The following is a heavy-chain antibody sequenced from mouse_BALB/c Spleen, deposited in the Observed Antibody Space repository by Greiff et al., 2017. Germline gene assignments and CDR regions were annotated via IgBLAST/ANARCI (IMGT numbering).Heavy chain of an antibody. CDR1: GYSFTSYY. D-gene: IGHD4-1*01. Sequence: VQLKQSGPELMKPGASVKISCKASGYSFTSYYMHWVKQSHGKSLEWIGYIDPFNGGTSYNQKFKGKATLTVDKSSSTAYMHLSSLTSEDSAVYYCARGDWAFAYWGQGTLVTVSA. V-gene: IGHV1S135*01. J-gene: IGHJ3*01. CDR2: IDPFNGGT. CDR3: ARGDWAFAY.